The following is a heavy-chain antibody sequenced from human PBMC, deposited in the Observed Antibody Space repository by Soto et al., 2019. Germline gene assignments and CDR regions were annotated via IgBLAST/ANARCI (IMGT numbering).Heavy chain of an antibody. D-gene: IGHD2-2*01. J-gene: IGHJ5*02. Sequence: ASETLSLTCAVSGGSISSGGYSWSWIRQPPGKGLEWIGYIYHSGSTYYNPSLKSRVTISVDRSKNQFSLKLSSVTAADTAVYYCARGRGYCSSTSCYVYNWFDPWGQGTLVTVSS. V-gene: IGHV4-30-2*01. CDR1: GGSISSGGYS. CDR3: ARGRGYCSSTSCYVYNWFDP. CDR2: IYHSGST.